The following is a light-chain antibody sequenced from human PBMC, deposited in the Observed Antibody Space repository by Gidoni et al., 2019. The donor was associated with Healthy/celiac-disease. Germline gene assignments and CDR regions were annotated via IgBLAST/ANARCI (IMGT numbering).Light chain of an antibody. Sequence: DIQMTPSPSSLSASVGDRVTITCRASQSISSYLNWYQQKPGKAPKLLIYAASSLQSGVPSRFSGSGAGTDLTLTISRLQPEDFATYYCQQSYSTPITFGQGTRLEIK. CDR3: QQSYSTPIT. J-gene: IGKJ5*01. CDR2: AAS. V-gene: IGKV1-39*01. CDR1: QSISSY.